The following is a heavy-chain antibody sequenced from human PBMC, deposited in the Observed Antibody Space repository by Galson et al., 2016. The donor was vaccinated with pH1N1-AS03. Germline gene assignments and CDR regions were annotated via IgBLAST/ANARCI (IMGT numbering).Heavy chain of an antibody. CDR3: GSSPHYFDY. V-gene: IGHV3-48*03. Sequence: SLRLSCAASGFIFSTSEMYWVRQAPGKGLEWASYISSSGATTYYAESVKGRFTISRDNAKNSLYLQMNSLRAEDTAVYYCGSSPHYFDYWGQGTLVTVSS. CDR1: GFIFSTSE. J-gene: IGHJ4*02. CDR2: ISSSGATT.